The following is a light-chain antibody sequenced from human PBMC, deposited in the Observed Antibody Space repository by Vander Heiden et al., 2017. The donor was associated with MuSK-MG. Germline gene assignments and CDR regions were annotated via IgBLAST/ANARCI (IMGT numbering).Light chain of an antibody. CDR1: QNIDRH. V-gene: IGKV1-39*01. Sequence: DIQMTQSPSTLSAFVGDRVSITCRTSQNIDRHLNWYQHKPVTAPRLLIYAASLLESGVPSRFRGSGSGSEFTLTISSRQLDDFGTYYCQQSTNASMVTFGPGTKV. J-gene: IGKJ3*01. CDR3: QQSTNASMVT. CDR2: AAS.